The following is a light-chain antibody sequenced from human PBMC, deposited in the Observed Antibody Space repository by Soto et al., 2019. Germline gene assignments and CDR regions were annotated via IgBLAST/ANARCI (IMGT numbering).Light chain of an antibody. J-gene: IGLJ1*01. CDR3: SSYAGSSNYV. Sequence: QSVLTQPPSASGSPGQSVTISCTGTSSDLGSYNYVSWYQQYPGKAPKLLIYEVNKRPSGVPDRFSGSKSGNTASLTVSGLQAEDEADYYCSSYAGSSNYVFGTGTKVTVL. V-gene: IGLV2-8*01. CDR2: EVN. CDR1: SSDLGSYNY.